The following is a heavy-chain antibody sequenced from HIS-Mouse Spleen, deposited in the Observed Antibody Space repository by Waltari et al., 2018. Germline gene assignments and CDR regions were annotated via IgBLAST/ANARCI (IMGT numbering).Heavy chain of an antibody. CDR3: AREIPYSSSWYDWYFDL. V-gene: IGHV4-39*07. D-gene: IGHD6-13*01. J-gene: IGHJ2*01. Sequence: QLQLQESGPGLVKPSETLSLTCTGSGGSISSSRYYRGWIRQPPGEGLEWIGSIYYSGGTYYNPSLKSRVTISVDTSKNQFSLKLSSVTAADTAVYYCAREIPYSSSWYDWYFDLWGRGTLVTVSS. CDR1: GGSISSSRYY. CDR2: IYYSGGT.